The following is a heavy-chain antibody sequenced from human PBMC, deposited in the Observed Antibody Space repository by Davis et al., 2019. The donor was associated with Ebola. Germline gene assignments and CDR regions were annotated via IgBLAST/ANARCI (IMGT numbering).Heavy chain of an antibody. V-gene: IGHV4-39*01. CDR2: IYYSGIT. D-gene: IGHD3-10*01. Sequence: MPSETLSLTCAVYGGSFSGYYWGWIRQPPRKGLEWIGSIYYSGITYYNPSLKSRVTISVDTSKNQFSLKLSTVTAADTAVYYCAKGGVVWFGELLYYYYGMDVWGKGTTVTVSS. J-gene: IGHJ6*04. CDR3: AKGGVVWFGELLYYYYGMDV. CDR1: GGSFSGYY.